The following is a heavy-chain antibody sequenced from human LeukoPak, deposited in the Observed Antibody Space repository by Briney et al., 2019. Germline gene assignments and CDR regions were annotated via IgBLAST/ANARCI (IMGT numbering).Heavy chain of an antibody. CDR2: INHSGST. CDR3: ASGRGWWFGEKPVDV. CDR1: GGSFSGYY. D-gene: IGHD3-10*01. J-gene: IGHJ6*04. Sequence: PSETLSLTCAVYGGSFSGYYWSWTRQPPGKGLEWIGEINHSGSTNYNPSLKSRVTISVDTSKNQFSLKLSSVTAADTAVYYCASGRGWWFGEKPVDVWGKGTTVTISS. V-gene: IGHV4-34*01.